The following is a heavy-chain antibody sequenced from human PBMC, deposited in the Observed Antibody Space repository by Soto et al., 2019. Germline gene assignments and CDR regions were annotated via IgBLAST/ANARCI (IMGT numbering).Heavy chain of an antibody. V-gene: IGHV4-30-4*01. Sequence: PSETLSLTCTVSGGSISSGDYYWSWIRQHPGKGLEWIGYIYYSGSTYYNPSLKSRVTISVDTSKNQFSLKLSSVTAADTAVYYCASSGTYNWFDPWGQGTLVTVSS. J-gene: IGHJ5*02. CDR3: ASSGTYNWFDP. CDR1: GGSISSGDYY. CDR2: IYYSGST. D-gene: IGHD1-1*01.